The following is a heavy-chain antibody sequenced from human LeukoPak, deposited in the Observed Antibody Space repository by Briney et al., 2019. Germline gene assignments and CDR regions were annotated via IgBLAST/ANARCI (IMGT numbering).Heavy chain of an antibody. V-gene: IGHV1-2*02. Sequence: ASVKVSCKASGYTFTGYYMHWVRQAPGQGLEWMGWNNPNSGGTKYAQKVQGRVTMTRDTSIGTAYMDLSRLRSDDTAVYYCARGRNIAVAGTRWFDPWGQGTLVTVSS. CDR2: NNPNSGGT. D-gene: IGHD6-19*01. J-gene: IGHJ5*02. CDR1: GYTFTGYY. CDR3: ARGRNIAVAGTRWFDP.